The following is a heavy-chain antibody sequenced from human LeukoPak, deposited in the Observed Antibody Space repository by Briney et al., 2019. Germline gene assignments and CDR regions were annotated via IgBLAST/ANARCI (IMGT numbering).Heavy chain of an antibody. CDR1: GFTFSTYA. D-gene: IGHD3-3*01. CDR2: ISGTGGST. V-gene: IGHV3-23*01. J-gene: IGHJ4*02. Sequence: GGSLTLSCAASGFTFSTYAMSWVRQAPGKGLEWVSVISGTGGSTNYADSVKGRFTISRDYSKSTLYVQMNSLRVEDTAVYYCARGHNHDTWNPFDYWGQGTLVTVSS. CDR3: ARGHNHDTWNPFDY.